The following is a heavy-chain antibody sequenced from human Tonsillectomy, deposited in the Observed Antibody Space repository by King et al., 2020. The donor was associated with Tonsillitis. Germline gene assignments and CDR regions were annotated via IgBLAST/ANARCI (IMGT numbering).Heavy chain of an antibody. CDR1: GFTFNSYS. D-gene: IGHD7-27*01. J-gene: IGHJ6*02. CDR2: ISSSGTIV. V-gene: IGHV3-48*04. CDR3: ARDPALGWGYYYYGMDV. Sequence: QLVQSGGDLVQPGGSLRLSCAASGFTFNSYSMNWVRQAPGKGLEWVSYISSSGTIVDYADSVMGRFTISRDNAKNSLYLQMNNLRAEDTAVYYCARDPALGWGYYYYGMDVWGQGTTVTVSS.